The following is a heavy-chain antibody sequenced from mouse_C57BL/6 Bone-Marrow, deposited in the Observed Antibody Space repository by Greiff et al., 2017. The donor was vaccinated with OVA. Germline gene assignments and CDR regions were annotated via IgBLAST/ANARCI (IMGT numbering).Heavy chain of an antibody. V-gene: IGHV14-2*01. D-gene: IGHD1-1*01. CDR2: IDPEDGAT. Sequence: EVQLQQSGAELVKPGASVKLSSTASGFTITDYYMHWVKQRTEQGLEWLGRIDPEDGATKYAPKFPGKATITADTSSNTAYLQLSSLTSEDTAVYYCARGVDYGSRRDYFDDWGKGTTLTVAS. CDR3: ARGVDYGSRRDYFDD. CDR1: GFTITDYY. J-gene: IGHJ2*01.